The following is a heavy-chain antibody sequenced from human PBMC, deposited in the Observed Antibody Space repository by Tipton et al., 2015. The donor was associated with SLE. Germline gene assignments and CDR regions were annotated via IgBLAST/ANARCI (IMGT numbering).Heavy chain of an antibody. CDR1: GGSISSSSYY. D-gene: IGHD3-22*01. CDR2: YYYSGSA. J-gene: IGHJ3*02. Sequence: TLSLTCTVSGGSISSSSYYWGWIRQPPGKGLEWIGSYYYSGSAAYNPSLKSRVAISMGMSKNLLSLELSSVTAADTAVYYCARGVAHYFDLGTFDIWGQGTVVTVSS. CDR3: ARGVAHYFDLGTFDI. V-gene: IGHV4-39*07.